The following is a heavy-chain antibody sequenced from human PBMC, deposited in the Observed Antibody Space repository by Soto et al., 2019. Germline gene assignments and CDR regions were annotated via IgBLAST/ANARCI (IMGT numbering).Heavy chain of an antibody. V-gene: IGHV4-59*01. CDR1: GGSMSSYC. J-gene: IGHJ6*02. D-gene: IGHD3-10*01. Sequence: SEPLSPTCTVSGGSMSSYCGGWIRQPPGKGLEWIGYIYYSGSTNYNPSLKSRVTMSVDTPKNQFSLKLSSVTAADTAVYYCARRGYGPGFPYYYGMDVWGQGTTVTVSS. CDR3: ARRGYGPGFPYYYGMDV. CDR2: IYYSGST.